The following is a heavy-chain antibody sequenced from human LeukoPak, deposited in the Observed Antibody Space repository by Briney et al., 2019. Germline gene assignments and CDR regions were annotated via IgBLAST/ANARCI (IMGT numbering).Heavy chain of an antibody. CDR3: ARARIVGATNYYYGLDV. V-gene: IGHV1-18*01. CDR1: GYTFTSYC. Sequence: ASVKVSCKASGYTFTSYCISWVRQAPGRELEWMGLISAYNGNTNYAQKLQGRVTMTTDTSTSTAYMELRSLRSDDTAVYYCARARIVGATNYYYGLDVWGQGTTVTVSS. J-gene: IGHJ6*02. CDR2: ISAYNGNT. D-gene: IGHD1-26*01.